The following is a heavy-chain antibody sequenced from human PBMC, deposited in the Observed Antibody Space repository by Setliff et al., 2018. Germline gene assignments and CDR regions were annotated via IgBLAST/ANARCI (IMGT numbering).Heavy chain of an antibody. J-gene: IGHJ4*02. CDR2: IYYTGST. Sequence: PSETLSLTCTVSGGSISSGGYFWSWFRQLPGKGLEWIGYIYYTGSTHYNPSLKSRLTMSVDTSKNQFSLKLSSVTAADTAVYYCARAYMMCFDYWGQGTLVTVSS. CDR3: ARAYMMCFDY. CDR1: GGSISSGGYF. V-gene: IGHV4-31*03. D-gene: IGHD3-16*01.